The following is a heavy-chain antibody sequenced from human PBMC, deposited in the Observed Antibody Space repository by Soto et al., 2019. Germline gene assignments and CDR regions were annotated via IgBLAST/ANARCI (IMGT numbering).Heavy chain of an antibody. CDR1: GYTFTSYY. CDR2: INPSGGST. V-gene: IGHV1-46*03. CDR3: ASHGDIAVAGTPGFDY. D-gene: IGHD6-19*01. J-gene: IGHJ4*02. Sequence: ASVKVSCKASGYTFTSYYMHWVRQAPGQGLEWMGIINPSGGSTSYAQKFQGRVTMTRDTSTSTVYMELSSLRSEDTAVYYCASHGDIAVAGTPGFDYWGQGTLVTVSS.